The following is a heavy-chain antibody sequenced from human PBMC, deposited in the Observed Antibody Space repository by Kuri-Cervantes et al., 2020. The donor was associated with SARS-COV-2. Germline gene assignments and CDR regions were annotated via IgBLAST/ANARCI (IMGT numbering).Heavy chain of an antibody. J-gene: IGHJ4*02. CDR3: ARHRVARHYYDSSGYPFYFDY. Sequence: SETLSLTCTVSGGSISSSSYYWGWIRQPPGKGLEWIGSIYYSGSTYYNPSLKSRVTISVDTSKNQFSLKLSSVTAADTAIYYCARHRVARHYYDSSGYPFYFDYWGRGTLVTVSS. V-gene: IGHV4-39*01. CDR1: GGSISSSSYY. CDR2: IYYSGST. D-gene: IGHD3-22*01.